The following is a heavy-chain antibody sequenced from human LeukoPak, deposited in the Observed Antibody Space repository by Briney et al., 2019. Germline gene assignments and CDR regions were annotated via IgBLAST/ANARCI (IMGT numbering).Heavy chain of an antibody. V-gene: IGHV4-59*01. Sequence: SETLSLTCTVSGGSISSYYWSWIRQPPGKGLEWIGYIYYSGSTNYNLSLKSRVTISVDTSKNQFSLKLSSVTAADTAVYYCARDSGSYLLDYWGQGTLVTVSS. J-gene: IGHJ4*02. CDR1: GGSISSYY. D-gene: IGHD1-26*01. CDR3: ARDSGSYLLDY. CDR2: IYYSGST.